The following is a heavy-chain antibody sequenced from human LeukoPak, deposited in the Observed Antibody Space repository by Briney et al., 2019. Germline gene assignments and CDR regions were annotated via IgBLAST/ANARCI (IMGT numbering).Heavy chain of an antibody. J-gene: IGHJ4*02. CDR2: ISAYNGNT. CDR3: ARVSPRYFDWLLKTFDY. V-gene: IGHV1-18*01. Sequence: EASVKVSCKASGYTFTSYGISWVRQAPGQGLEWMGWISAYNGNTNYAQKLQGRVTMTTDTSTSTAYMELSSLRSEDTAVYYCARVSPRYFDWLLKTFDYWGQGTLVTVSS. CDR1: GYTFTSYG. D-gene: IGHD3-9*01.